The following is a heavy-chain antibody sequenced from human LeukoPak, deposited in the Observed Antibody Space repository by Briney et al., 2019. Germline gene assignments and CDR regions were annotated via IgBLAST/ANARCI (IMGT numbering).Heavy chain of an antibody. CDR1: GFTFSNYC. CDR2: NSGSGDST. D-gene: IGHD4/OR15-4a*01. J-gene: IGHJ4*02. Sequence: PGGSLRLSCAASGFTFSNYCVTWVRQAPGKALEWVSSNSGSGDSTYYADSVKGRFTISRDNSKNTLYLQMNSLRVEDTAIYYCAKYGAPGWSGYLDYWGQGTLVTVSS. CDR3: AKYGAPGWSGYLDY. V-gene: IGHV3-23*01.